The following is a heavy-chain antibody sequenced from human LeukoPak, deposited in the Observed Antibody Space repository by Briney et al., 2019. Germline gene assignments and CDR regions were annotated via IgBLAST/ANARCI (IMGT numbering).Heavy chain of an antibody. Sequence: GGPLRLSCAASGFTFSNYAMTWVRQAPRQGLDWVSSITNTGATTYSADSLMGRFTISRDNSKTTLYFQMNSLRVEDTAIYYCAKDRAGYSYGTFEAWGQGALVTVSS. CDR1: GFTFSNYA. J-gene: IGHJ4*02. V-gene: IGHV3-23*01. D-gene: IGHD5-18*01. CDR3: AKDRAGYSYGTFEA. CDR2: ITNTGATT.